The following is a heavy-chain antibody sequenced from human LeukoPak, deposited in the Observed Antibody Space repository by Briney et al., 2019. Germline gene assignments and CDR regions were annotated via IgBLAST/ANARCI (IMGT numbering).Heavy chain of an antibody. CDR2: TYPGDSDT. J-gene: IGHJ5*02. D-gene: IGHD6-13*01. CDR1: GYSSTSYW. V-gene: IGHV5-51*01. CDR3: ARRYSSSWHWWFDL. Sequence: GESLKTSCKGSGYSSTSYWIGWVRQMPGKGLERMGITYPGDSDTRYSPSFQGQVTISADKSISTAYLQWSSLKASDTAMYYCARRYSSSWHWWFDLWGQGTLVTVSS.